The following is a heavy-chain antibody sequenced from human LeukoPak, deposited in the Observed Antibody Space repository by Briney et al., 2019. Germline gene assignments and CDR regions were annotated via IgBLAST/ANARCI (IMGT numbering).Heavy chain of an antibody. CDR1: GGSFSGYY. CDR3: ARATLMVRAYYFDY. Sequence: SETLSLTCAVYGGSFSGYYWSWIRQPPGKGLEWIGEINHSGSTNYNPSLKSRVTISVDTSKNQFSLKLSSVTAADTAVYYCARATLMVRAYYFDYWGQGTLVTVSS. J-gene: IGHJ4*02. CDR2: INHSGST. V-gene: IGHV4-34*01. D-gene: IGHD3-10*01.